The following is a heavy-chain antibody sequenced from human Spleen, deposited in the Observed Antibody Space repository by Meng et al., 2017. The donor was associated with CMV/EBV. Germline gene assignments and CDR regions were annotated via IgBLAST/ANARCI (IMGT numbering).Heavy chain of an antibody. D-gene: IGHD3-3*01. CDR1: GFTFSSYS. V-gene: IGHV3-21*01. J-gene: IGHJ3*01. CDR2: ITSSGGYT. Sequence: GESLKISCAASGFTFSSYSMTWVRQAPGKGLEWVSSITSSGGYTYYADSVKGRFTISRDNAKNSLYLQMNSLRAEDTAVYYCARDSDDYDFWSAYYTDAFDFWGQGTMVTVSS. CDR3: ARDSDDYDFWSAYYTDAFDF.